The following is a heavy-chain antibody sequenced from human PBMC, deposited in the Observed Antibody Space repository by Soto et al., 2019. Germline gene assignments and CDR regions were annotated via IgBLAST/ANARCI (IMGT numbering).Heavy chain of an antibody. Sequence: QVQLQQSGPRLVKPSGTLSLTCYVSGGSISSTNWWTWGRQPPGKGLEWIGEIYHTGNTNYNPSVRSRVTISVDKSNNEFSLNLRAMTAADTAVYYCATLPPRIEVRLLPIPTWGKGILVTVSS. J-gene: IGHJ4*02. V-gene: IGHV4-4*02. D-gene: IGHD2-2*02. CDR2: IYHTGNT. CDR1: GGSISSTNW. CDR3: ATLPPRIEVRLLPIPT.